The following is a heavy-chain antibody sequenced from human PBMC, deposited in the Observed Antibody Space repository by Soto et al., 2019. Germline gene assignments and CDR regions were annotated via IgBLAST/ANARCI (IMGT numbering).Heavy chain of an antibody. V-gene: IGHV1-69*12. CDR1: GGTFSSYA. J-gene: IGHJ5*02. D-gene: IGHD3-3*02. CDR2: IIPIFGTA. CDR3: ASGVIASSLTGAFDP. Sequence: QVQLVQSGAEVKKPGSSVKVSCKASGGTFSSYAISWVRQAPGQGLEWMGGIIPIFGTANYAQKFQGRVTITADESTTWAYMALSRLRSEGTSVYSGASGVIASSLTGAFDPWGQRSMVTVSS.